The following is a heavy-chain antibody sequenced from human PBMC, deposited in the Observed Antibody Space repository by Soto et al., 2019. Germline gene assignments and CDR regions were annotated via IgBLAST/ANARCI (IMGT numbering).Heavy chain of an antibody. J-gene: IGHJ3*02. CDR2: VYHSGST. V-gene: IGHV4-39*07. D-gene: IGHD6-19*01. CDR1: GASINTGRYY. CDR3: ARDLVRGTRWLVHDI. Sequence: SETLSLTCTVSGASINTGRYYWAWIRQPPGRGLEWVASVYHSGSTYYNPSLKSRVTISIDTSRNQFSLKLNSVTAADTAVYYCARDLVRGTRWLVHDIWGQGTMVT.